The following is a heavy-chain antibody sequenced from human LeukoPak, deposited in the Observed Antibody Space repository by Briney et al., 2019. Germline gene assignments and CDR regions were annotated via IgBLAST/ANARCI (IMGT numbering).Heavy chain of an antibody. CDR3: AKDASYSNYYYGMDV. Sequence: GGSLRLSCAASGFTVSSNYMSWVRQAPGKGLEWVSVIYSGGSTYYADSVKGRFTISRDNSKNTLYLQMNSLRAEDTAVYYCAKDASYSNYYYGMDVWGQGTTVTVSS. V-gene: IGHV3-53*01. CDR1: GFTVSSNY. J-gene: IGHJ6*02. D-gene: IGHD4-11*01. CDR2: IYSGGST.